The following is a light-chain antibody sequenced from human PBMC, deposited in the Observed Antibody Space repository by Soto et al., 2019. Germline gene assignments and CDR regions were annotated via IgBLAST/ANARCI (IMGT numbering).Light chain of an antibody. CDR1: QSVSSSY. CDR2: GAS. Sequence: EIVLTQSPGTLSLSPGERATLSCRASQSVSSSYLAWYQQKPGQAPRLLIYGASTRATGIPARFSGSGSGTDFTLTISDVEPEDFAVYYCLQYNNWWTFGQGTKVDIK. J-gene: IGKJ1*01. CDR3: LQYNNWWT. V-gene: IGKV3-20*01.